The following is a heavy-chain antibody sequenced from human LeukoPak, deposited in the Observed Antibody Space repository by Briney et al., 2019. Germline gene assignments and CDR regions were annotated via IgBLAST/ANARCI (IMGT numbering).Heavy chain of an antibody. J-gene: IGHJ4*02. D-gene: IGHD2/OR15-2a*01. CDR1: GGSFSGYY. Sequence: PSETLSLTCAVYGGSFSGYYWSWIRQPPGKGLEWIGEINHSGSTNYNPSLKSRVTISVDTSKNQFSLKPSSVTAADTAVYYCARGIYYLNYWGQGTLVTVSS. V-gene: IGHV4-34*01. CDR3: ARGIYYLNY. CDR2: INHSGST.